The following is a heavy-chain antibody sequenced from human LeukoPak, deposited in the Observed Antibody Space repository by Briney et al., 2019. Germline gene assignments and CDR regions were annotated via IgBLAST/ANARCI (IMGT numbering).Heavy chain of an antibody. Sequence: PGGSLRLSCAASGFTFYSYGMSWVRQPPGKGVEWVSAISDSSGTSYYPDSVNRLFTISRDNRMNTLYLHMDSLRAEDTAVYYCAKVIQLCLVDAFDIWGQGTTVTVSS. CDR3: AKVIQLCLVDAFDI. D-gene: IGHD5-18*01. J-gene: IGHJ3*02. CDR2: ISDSSGTS. CDR1: GFTFYSYG. V-gene: IGHV3-23*01.